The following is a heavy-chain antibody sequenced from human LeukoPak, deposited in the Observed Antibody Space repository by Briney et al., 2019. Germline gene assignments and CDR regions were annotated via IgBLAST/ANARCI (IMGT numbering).Heavy chain of an antibody. J-gene: IGHJ4*02. CDR1: GGTFSSYA. D-gene: IGHD3-3*01. CDR3: ARGRFLEWLLYHPTFDY. Sequence: SVKVSCKASGGTFSSYAISWVRQAPGQGLGWMGGIIPIFGTANYAQKFQGRVTITADESTSTAYMELSSLRSEGTAVHYCARGRFLEWLLYHPTFDYWGQGTLVTVSS. CDR2: IIPIFGTA. V-gene: IGHV1-69*13.